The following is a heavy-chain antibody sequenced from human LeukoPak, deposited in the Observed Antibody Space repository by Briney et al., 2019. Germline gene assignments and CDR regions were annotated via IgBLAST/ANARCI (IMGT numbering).Heavy chain of an antibody. Sequence: TGGSLRLSCAASGFTFDDYAMHWVRQAPGKGLEWFSLISGDGGSTYYADSVKGRFTISRDDSKTSLYLQMNSLRTEDTALYYCAKVVWFGELWGFDYWGQGTLVTVSS. CDR3: AKVVWFGELWGFDY. D-gene: IGHD3-10*01. CDR1: GFTFDDYA. CDR2: ISGDGGST. J-gene: IGHJ4*02. V-gene: IGHV3-43*02.